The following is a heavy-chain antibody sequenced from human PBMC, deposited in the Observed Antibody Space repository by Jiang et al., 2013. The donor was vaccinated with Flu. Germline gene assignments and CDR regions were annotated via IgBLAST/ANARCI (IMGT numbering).Heavy chain of an antibody. CDR3: ARRSTGQFAFAY. CDR2: IYAGDSDT. V-gene: IGHV5-51*01. J-gene: IGHJ4*02. Sequence: GLEWLGLIYAGDSDTRYSPSFQGQVTISADKSISTAFLQWSSLKASDTAVYYCARRSTGQFAFAYWGQGTLVTVSS. D-gene: IGHD1-14*01.